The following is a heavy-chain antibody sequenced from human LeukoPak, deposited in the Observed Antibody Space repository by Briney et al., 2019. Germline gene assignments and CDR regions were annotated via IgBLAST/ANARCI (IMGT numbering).Heavy chain of an antibody. CDR1: GFTFSNSA. CDR2: IRSKAYGGTT. V-gene: IGHV3-49*03. D-gene: IGHD2-2*01. J-gene: IGHJ4*02. CDR3: TRARYCSSTSCLDYFDY. Sequence: GGSLRLSCAASGFTFSNSAMSWFRQAPGKGLEWVGFIRSKAYGGTTEYAASVKGRFTISRDDSKSIAYLQMNSLKTEDTAVYYCTRARYCSSTSCLDYFDYWGQGTLVTVSS.